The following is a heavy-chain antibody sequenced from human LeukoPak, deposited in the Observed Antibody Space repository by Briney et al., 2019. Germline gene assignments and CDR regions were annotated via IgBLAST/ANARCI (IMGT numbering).Heavy chain of an antibody. CDR3: ARELATPDYHGGRIDY. J-gene: IGHJ4*02. CDR1: GDSVSSNSAA. D-gene: IGHD4/OR15-4a*01. CDR2: TYYRSKWYN. V-gene: IGHV6-1*01. Sequence: SQTLSLTCAISGDSVSSNSAAWNWIRQSPSRGLGWLGRTYYRSKWYNDYAVSVKSRITINPDTSKNQFSLQLNSVTPEDTAVYYCARELATPDYHGGRIDYWGQGTLVTVSS.